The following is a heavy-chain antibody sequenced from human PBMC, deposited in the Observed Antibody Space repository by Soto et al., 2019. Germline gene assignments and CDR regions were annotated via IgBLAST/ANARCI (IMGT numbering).Heavy chain of an antibody. CDR3: AILLTEGVTYREDAFDI. Sequence: QVQLVQSGGEVKKPGASVKVSCKASGYTFTSHGFSWVRKAPGQVLEWMGWISTYNGKTDYAEKFQGRVTMTADTRTNTGYMDLRSLRSDDTAVYYCAILLTEGVTYREDAFDIWVQGTKVTVSS. V-gene: IGHV1-18*01. J-gene: IGHJ3*02. D-gene: IGHD3-10*01. CDR2: ISTYNGKT. CDR1: GYTFTSHG.